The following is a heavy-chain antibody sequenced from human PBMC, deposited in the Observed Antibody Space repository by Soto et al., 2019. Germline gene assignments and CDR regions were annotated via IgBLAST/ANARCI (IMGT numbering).Heavy chain of an antibody. CDR3: ARLGTPYYSSSWGNWFDP. J-gene: IGHJ5*02. CDR2: IIPIFGTA. Sequence: QVQLVQSGAEVKKPGPPGKVSSRASGAPFRSYPISWVRQAPGQGLEWMGGIIPIFGTANYAQKFQGRVTITADESTSTAYMELSSLRSEDTAVYYCARLGTPYYSSSWGNWFDPWGQGTLVTVSS. D-gene: IGHD6-13*01. CDR1: GAPFRSYP. V-gene: IGHV1-69*01.